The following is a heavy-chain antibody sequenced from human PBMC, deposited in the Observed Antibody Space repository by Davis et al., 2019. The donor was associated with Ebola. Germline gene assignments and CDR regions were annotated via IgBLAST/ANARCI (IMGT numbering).Heavy chain of an antibody. D-gene: IGHD3-16*01. CDR3: ARGWGQLDY. CDR2: IRFDGTNT. CDR1: GFTFSTYG. V-gene: IGHV3-30*02. Sequence: GESLKISCAASGFTFSTYGMHWVRQAPGKGLEWVTFIRFDGTNTYYADSVKGRLTVSRDNSNNTLYLQMNSLRPDDTAVYYCARGWGQLDYWGQGTLVTVSS. J-gene: IGHJ4*02.